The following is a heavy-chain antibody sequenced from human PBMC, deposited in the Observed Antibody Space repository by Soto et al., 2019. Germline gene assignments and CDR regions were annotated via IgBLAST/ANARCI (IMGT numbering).Heavy chain of an antibody. CDR1: GFTFSSYA. V-gene: IGHV3-64*01. CDR3: ARAQTYYDILTGPVRFDP. J-gene: IGHJ5*02. Sequence: GGSLRLSCAASGFTFSSYAMHWVRQAPGKGLEYVSAISSNGGSTYYANSVKGRFTISRDNSKNTLYLQMGSLRAEDMAVYYCARAQTYYDILTGPVRFDPWGQGTLVTVSS. D-gene: IGHD3-9*01. CDR2: ISSNGGST.